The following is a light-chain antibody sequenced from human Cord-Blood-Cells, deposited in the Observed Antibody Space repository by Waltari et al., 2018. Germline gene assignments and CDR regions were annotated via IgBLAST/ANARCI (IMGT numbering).Light chain of an antibody. J-gene: IGLJ1*01. CDR1: SSDVGGYNY. V-gene: IGLV2-14*01. CDR3: SSYTSSSTYV. CDR2: EVS. Sequence: QPALTQPPPVPGSPGQSNTISCPGPSSDVGGYNYVPWYQQHPGKAPKLMIYEVSNRPSGVSNRFSGSKSGNTASLTISGLQAEDEADYYCSSYTSSSTYVFGTGTKVTVL.